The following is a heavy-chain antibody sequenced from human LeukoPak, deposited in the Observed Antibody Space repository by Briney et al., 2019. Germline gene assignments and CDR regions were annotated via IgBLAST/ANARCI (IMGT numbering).Heavy chain of an antibody. CDR1: GFTFSSYA. Sequence: GRSLRLSCAASGFTFSSYAMSWVRQAPGKGLEWVSAISGSGGSTYYADSVKGRFTISRDNSKNTLYLQMNSLRAEDTAVYYCAKEVDIVVVPAAIPGLLDYWGQGTLVTVSS. V-gene: IGHV3-23*01. CDR2: ISGSGGST. J-gene: IGHJ4*02. D-gene: IGHD2-2*03. CDR3: AKEVDIVVVPAAIPGLLDY.